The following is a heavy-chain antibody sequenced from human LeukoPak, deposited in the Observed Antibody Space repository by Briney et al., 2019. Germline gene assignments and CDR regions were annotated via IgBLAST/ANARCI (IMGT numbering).Heavy chain of an antibody. CDR3: ARGSDYGDPHT. CDR2: IYSGGST. D-gene: IGHD4-17*01. CDR1: GFTFNKDG. J-gene: IGHJ5*02. Sequence: PGGSLRLSCAASGFTFNKDGMSWVRQAPGKGLEWVSVIYSGGSTYYADSVKGRFTISRDNSKNTLYLQMNSLRAEDTAVYYCARGSDYGDPHTWGQGTLVTVSS. V-gene: IGHV3-53*01.